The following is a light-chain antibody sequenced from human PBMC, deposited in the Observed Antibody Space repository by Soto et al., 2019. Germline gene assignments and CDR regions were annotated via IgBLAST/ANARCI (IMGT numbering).Light chain of an antibody. J-gene: IGLJ2*01. CDR1: SSDVGVYNL. CDR3: SSSAGSSILL. Sequence: QSVLTQPASVSGSPGQSITISCTGTSSDVGVYNLVSWYQQHPDKAPKHMIYEGSKRPSGVSTRFSGSKSGNTATLTISGLLAEDEADYYCSSSAGSSILLFGGGTKLTVL. V-gene: IGLV2-23*01. CDR2: EGS.